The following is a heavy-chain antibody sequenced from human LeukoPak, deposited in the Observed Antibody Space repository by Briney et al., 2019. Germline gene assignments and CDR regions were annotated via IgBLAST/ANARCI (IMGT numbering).Heavy chain of an antibody. CDR3: ARDVYYGSGSYYWDY. D-gene: IGHD3-10*01. CDR2: INPNSGGT. J-gene: IGHJ4*02. V-gene: IGHV1-2*04. Sequence: ASVKVSCKASGYTFTGYYMHWVRQAPGQGLEWMGWINPNSGGTNYAQKFQGWVTMTRDTSISTAYMELSRLRSDVTAVYYCARDVYYGSGSYYWDYWGQGTLVTVSS. CDR1: GYTFTGYY.